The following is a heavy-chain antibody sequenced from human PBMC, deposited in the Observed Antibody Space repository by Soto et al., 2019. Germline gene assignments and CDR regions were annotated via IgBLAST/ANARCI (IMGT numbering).Heavy chain of an antibody. D-gene: IGHD6-6*01. Sequence: SETLSLTCTVSGGSISSRSYYWGWIRQPPGKGLEWIGSIYYSGSTYHNPSLNSRVTMSVDTSKSQFSVKLSSVTAADAAVYCCARVISSSSSLGLPYYYYGIDVWGQGTTVTVSS. V-gene: IGHV4-39*01. CDR3: ARVISSSSSLGLPYYYYGIDV. CDR2: IYYSGST. CDR1: GGSISSRSYY. J-gene: IGHJ6*02.